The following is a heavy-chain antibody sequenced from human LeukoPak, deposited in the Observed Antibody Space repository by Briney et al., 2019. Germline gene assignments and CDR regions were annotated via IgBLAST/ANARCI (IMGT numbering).Heavy chain of an antibody. Sequence: SETLSLTCTVSGGSISSSSYYWGWIRQPPGKGLEWIGSIYYSGSTYYNPSLKSRVTISVDTSKNQFSLKLSSVTAADTAVYYCAREAASEYCSSTSCSTNYYYMDVWGKGTTVTVSS. D-gene: IGHD2-2*01. CDR3: AREAASEYCSSTSCSTNYYYMDV. V-gene: IGHV4-39*07. J-gene: IGHJ6*03. CDR2: IYYSGST. CDR1: GGSISSSSYY.